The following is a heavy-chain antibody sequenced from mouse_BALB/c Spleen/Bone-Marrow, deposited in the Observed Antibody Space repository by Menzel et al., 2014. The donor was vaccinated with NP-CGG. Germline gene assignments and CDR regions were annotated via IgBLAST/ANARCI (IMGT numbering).Heavy chain of an antibody. CDR2: IDPANGNT. CDR3: APYYYGSSSFAY. J-gene: IGHJ3*01. D-gene: IGHD1-1*01. V-gene: IGHV14-3*02. Sequence: VQLQQPGAELVKPGASVKLSCTASGFNIKDTYMHLVKQRPEQGLEWIGRIDPANGNTKYDPKFQGKATITADTSSNTAYLQLSSLTPEDTAVYYCAPYYYGSSSFAYWGQGTLVTVSA. CDR1: GFNIKDTY.